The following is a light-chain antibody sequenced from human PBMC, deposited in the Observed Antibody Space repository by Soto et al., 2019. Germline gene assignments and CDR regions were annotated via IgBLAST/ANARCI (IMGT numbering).Light chain of an antibody. CDR1: SSDVGSYYF. J-gene: IGLJ2*01. V-gene: IGLV2-23*01. CDR3: CSYAGSSTLL. CDR2: EGS. Sequence: QSVLTQPASVSGSPGQSITISCTGTSSDVGSYYFVSWYQHHPGKAPKLMIYEGSKRPSGVSNRFSGPKSGNTASLTISGLQAEDDADYYCCSYAGSSTLLFGGGTKLTVL.